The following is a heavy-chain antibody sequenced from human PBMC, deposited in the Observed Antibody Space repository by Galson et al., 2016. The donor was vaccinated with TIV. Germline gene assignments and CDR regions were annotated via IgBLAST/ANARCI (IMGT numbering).Heavy chain of an antibody. V-gene: IGHV1-24*01. CDR1: GDSLSDLS. CDR3: ASVAWFPGLSLDN. Sequence: SVKVSCKASGDSLSDLSMHWVRQAPGKGLEWMAGFDPEQHKKIYDQELEGRVTLTDETSNDTAFLELSSLSFEDTAAYYCASVAWFPGLSLDNWGQGTLVIVSS. D-gene: IGHD2/OR15-2a*01. J-gene: IGHJ4*02. CDR2: FDPEQHKK.